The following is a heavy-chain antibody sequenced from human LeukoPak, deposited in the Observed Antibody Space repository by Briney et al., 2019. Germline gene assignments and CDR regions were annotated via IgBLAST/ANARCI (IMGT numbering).Heavy chain of an antibody. CDR2: VYYSGST. V-gene: IGHV4-39*07. J-gene: IGHJ6*03. D-gene: IGHD2-2*01. CDR3: ARELKGQLRSYYYYHMDV. Sequence: ETLSLTCPVSGGSISTSSYYWGWIRQPPGEGPGGIWSVYYSGSTYYNPSLKSRVTISVDTSKNQFSLRLSSVTAADTAVYYCARELKGQLRSYYYYHMDVWGKGTTVTVSS. CDR1: GGSISTSSYY.